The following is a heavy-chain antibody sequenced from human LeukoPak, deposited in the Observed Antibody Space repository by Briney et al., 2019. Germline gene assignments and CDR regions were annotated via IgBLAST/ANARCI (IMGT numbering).Heavy chain of an antibody. D-gene: IGHD4-11*01. Sequence: GASVKVACKASGYTFTGYDIYWVRQAPGQGLEWMGWINPNSVGTDYTQKFQGRVTMTRDTSISTAYMELSRLRSDDTAVYYCARDYSRYFDFWGQGTLVTVSS. V-gene: IGHV1-2*02. CDR2: INPNSVGT. CDR1: GYTFTGYD. CDR3: ARDYSRYFDF. J-gene: IGHJ4*02.